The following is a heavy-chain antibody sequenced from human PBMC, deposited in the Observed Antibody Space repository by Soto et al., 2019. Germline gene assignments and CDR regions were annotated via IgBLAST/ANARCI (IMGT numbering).Heavy chain of an antibody. CDR2: IDPSDSYS. Sequence: EVQLVQSGAEVKKPGESLRISCQGSGYSFADYWVAWVRQMPGKGLEWVGKIDPSDSYSNYNPSFQGHVTISVDKSINTADLRWRSLKASDTGIYYCARQDGWAVASRRNWFDPWGQGTLVTVSS. CDR1: GYSFADYW. V-gene: IGHV5-10-1*03. CDR3: ARQDGWAVASRRNWFDP. D-gene: IGHD3-16*01. J-gene: IGHJ5*02.